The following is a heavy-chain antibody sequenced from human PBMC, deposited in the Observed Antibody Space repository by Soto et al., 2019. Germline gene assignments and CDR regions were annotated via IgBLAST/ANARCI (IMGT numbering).Heavy chain of an antibody. Sequence: GGSLRLSCLASGFTFSDYAMTWVRHVPGRGLEWVASLDGAGGITYYADSVRGRFTISRDNSQNTLLLQMKRLTVDDTAIYYCTAPRDEYGSGVSWFTYGMDIWGQGTTVTVSS. CDR3: TAPRDEYGSGVSWFTYGMDI. D-gene: IGHD3-10*01. CDR2: LDGAGGIT. CDR1: GFTFSDYA. V-gene: IGHV3-23*01. J-gene: IGHJ6*02.